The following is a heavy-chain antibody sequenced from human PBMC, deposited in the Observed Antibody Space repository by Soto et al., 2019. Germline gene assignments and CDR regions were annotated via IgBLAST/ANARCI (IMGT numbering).Heavy chain of an antibody. CDR2: IDEDGSTG. D-gene: IGHD1-1*01. CDR3: ARGLDGFSYGKCGY. CDR1: GLIFSDHG. J-gene: IGHJ4*02. V-gene: IGHV3-23*01. Sequence: GSLRLPCAVSGLIFSDHGMNWVRQAPEKGLERVSSIDEDGSTGHYADSVKGRFTISRDNSKNTLYQHMDSLRAEATALYYCARGLDGFSYGKCGYWAQGTVVTVSA.